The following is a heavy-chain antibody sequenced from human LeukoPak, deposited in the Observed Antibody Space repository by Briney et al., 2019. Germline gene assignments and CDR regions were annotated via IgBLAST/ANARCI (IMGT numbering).Heavy chain of an antibody. V-gene: IGHV1-18*01. D-gene: IGHD3-16*02. Sequence: ASVKVSCKASGYTFTSYGISWVRQAPGQGLEWMGWISAYNGNTNYAQKLQGRVTMTTDTSTSTAYMELRSLRSDDTAVYYCARDPTITFGGVIVLDYWGQGTLVTVSS. CDR3: ARDPTITFGGVIVLDY. CDR2: ISAYNGNT. J-gene: IGHJ4*02. CDR1: GYTFTSYG.